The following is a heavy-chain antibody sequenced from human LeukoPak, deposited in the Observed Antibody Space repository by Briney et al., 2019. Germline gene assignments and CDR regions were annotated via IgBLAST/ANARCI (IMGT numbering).Heavy chain of an antibody. D-gene: IGHD6-19*01. CDR1: GYTFTSYY. J-gene: IGHJ5*02. CDR3: ARGVAVAGTWNWFDP. V-gene: IGHV1-46*01. Sequence: ASVKVSCKASGYTFTSYYMHWVRQAPGQGLEWMGIINPSGGSTSYAQKSQGRVTMTRDTSTSTVYMELSSLRSEDTAVYYCARGVAVAGTWNWFDPWGQGTLVTVSS. CDR2: INPSGGST.